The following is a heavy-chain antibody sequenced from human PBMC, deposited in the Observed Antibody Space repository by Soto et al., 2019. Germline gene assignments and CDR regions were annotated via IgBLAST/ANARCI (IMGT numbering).Heavy chain of an antibody. CDR3: ARDGYLDH. J-gene: IGHJ4*02. V-gene: IGHV1-18*01. CDR2: ISANNGNT. Sequence: QVQLVQSGAEVKKPGDSVRVSCKASGYTFTSYGIGWVRRAPAQGLQWMGWISANNGNTKYAQKVQGRVTMTTGASTSAGCMALRSLSSDDAAVYYVARDGYLDHWGQGTLVTVSA. CDR1: GYTFTSYG.